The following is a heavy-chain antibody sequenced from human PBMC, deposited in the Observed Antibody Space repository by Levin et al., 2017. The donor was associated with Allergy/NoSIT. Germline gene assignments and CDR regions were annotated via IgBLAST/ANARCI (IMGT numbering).Heavy chain of an antibody. CDR3: ARVGQQLVHHEDWFDP. D-gene: IGHD6-6*01. CDR2: INPNSGGT. J-gene: IGHJ5*02. CDR1: GYTFTGYY. Sequence: AASVKVSCKASGYTFTGYYMHWVRQAPGQGLEWMGWINPNSGGTNYAQKFQGRVTMTRDTSISTAYMELSRLRSDDTAVYYCARVGQQLVHHEDWFDPWGQGTLVTVSS. V-gene: IGHV1-2*02.